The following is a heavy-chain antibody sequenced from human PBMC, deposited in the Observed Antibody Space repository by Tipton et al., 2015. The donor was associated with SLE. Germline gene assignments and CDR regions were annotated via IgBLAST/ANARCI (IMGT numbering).Heavy chain of an antibody. CDR2: IYYSGST. J-gene: IGHJ4*02. D-gene: IGHD1-26*01. V-gene: IGHV4-39*01. Sequence: TLSLTCTVSGGSISSSSSYWGWIHQPPGKGLEWIGSIYYSGSTYYNPSLKSRVTISVDTSKNQFSLKLSSVTAADTAVYYCARHYGSRYFDYWGQGTLVTVSS. CDR1: GGSISSSSSY. CDR3: ARHYGSRYFDY.